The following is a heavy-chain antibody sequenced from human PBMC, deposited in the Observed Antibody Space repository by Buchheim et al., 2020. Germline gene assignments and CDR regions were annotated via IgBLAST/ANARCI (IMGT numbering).Heavy chain of an antibody. Sequence: QVQLVQSGAEVKKPGASVKVSCKASGYTFTSYDINWVRQATGQGLEWMGWMNPNSGNTGYAEKFQGRVTMTRNTSISTAYMELSSLRSEDTAVYYCARGAYYDFWSGYYRRPFDYWGQGTL. V-gene: IGHV1-8*01. CDR1: GYTFTSYD. D-gene: IGHD3-3*01. CDR2: MNPNSGNT. J-gene: IGHJ4*02. CDR3: ARGAYYDFWSGYYRRPFDY.